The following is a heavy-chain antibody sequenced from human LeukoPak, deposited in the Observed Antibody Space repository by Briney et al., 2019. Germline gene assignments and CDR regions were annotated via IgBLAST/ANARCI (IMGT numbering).Heavy chain of an antibody. CDR2: IWYDGSNK. CDR1: GFTFSSYG. J-gene: IGHJ3*02. V-gene: IGHV3-33*01. Sequence: PGGSLRLSCAASGFTFSSYGMHWVRQAPGKGLEWVAVIWYDGSNKYYADSVKGRFTISRDNSKNTLYLQMNSLRAEDTAVYYCARASQDDYGDYGAFDIWGQGTMVTVSS. D-gene: IGHD4-17*01. CDR3: ARASQDDYGDYGAFDI.